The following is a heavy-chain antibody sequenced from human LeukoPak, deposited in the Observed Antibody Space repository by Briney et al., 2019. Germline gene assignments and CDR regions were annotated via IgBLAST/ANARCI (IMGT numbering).Heavy chain of an antibody. Sequence: GGSPRLSCAASGFTFSSYGMHWVRQAPGKGLEWVAFTRYDGSNKYYADSVKGRFTISRDNSKNTLYLQMNSLRAEDTAVYYCAKDKPEWYNWKNWFDPWGQGTLVTVSS. CDR2: TRYDGSNK. D-gene: IGHD1-20*01. J-gene: IGHJ5*02. CDR1: GFTFSSYG. CDR3: AKDKPEWYNWKNWFDP. V-gene: IGHV3-30*02.